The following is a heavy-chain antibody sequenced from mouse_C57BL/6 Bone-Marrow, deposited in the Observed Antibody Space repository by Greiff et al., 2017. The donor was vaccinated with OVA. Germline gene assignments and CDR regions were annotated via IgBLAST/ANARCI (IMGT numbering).Heavy chain of an antibody. D-gene: IGHD3-1*01. J-gene: IGHJ2*01. CDR2: IYPGDGDT. Sequence: VQLQQSGPELVKPGASVKISCKASGYAFSSSWMNWVKQRPGKGLEWIGRIYPGDGDTNYNGKFKGKATLTADKSSSTAYMQLSSLPSEDSAVYFCASTAPYFDYWGQGTTLTVSS. CDR3: ASTAPYFDY. V-gene: IGHV1-82*01. CDR1: GYAFSSSW.